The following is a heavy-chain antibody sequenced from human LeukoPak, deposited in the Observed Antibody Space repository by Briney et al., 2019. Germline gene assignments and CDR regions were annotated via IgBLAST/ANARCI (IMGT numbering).Heavy chain of an antibody. CDR2: ISGSGGST. D-gene: IGHD6-13*01. CDR1: GFTFSSYA. Sequence: GGSLILPCAASGFTFSSYAMSWVRQAPGKGLEWVSAISGSGGSTYYADSVKGRFTISRDNSKNTLYLQMNSLRAEDTAVYYCAKDCRYSSSWYFPDYWGQGTLVTVSS. V-gene: IGHV3-23*01. J-gene: IGHJ4*02. CDR3: AKDCRYSSSWYFPDY.